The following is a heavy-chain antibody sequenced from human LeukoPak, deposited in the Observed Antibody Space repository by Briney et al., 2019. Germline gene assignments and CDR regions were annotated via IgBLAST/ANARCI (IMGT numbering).Heavy chain of an antibody. CDR2: ISAYNGNT. D-gene: IGHD2-15*01. Sequence: ASVKLSCKASGYTFTSYGISWVRQAPGQRLEWMGWISAYNGNTNYAQKLQGRVTMTTDTSTSTAYMELRSLRSDDTAVYYCAREYCSGGSCFDPWGQGTLVTVSS. CDR1: GYTFTSYG. V-gene: IGHV1-18*01. J-gene: IGHJ5*02. CDR3: AREYCSGGSCFDP.